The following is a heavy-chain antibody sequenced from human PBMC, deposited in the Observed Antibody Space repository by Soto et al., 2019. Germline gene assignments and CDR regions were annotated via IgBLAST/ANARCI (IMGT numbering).Heavy chain of an antibody. CDR2: IFYSGST. CDR1: GGSISSYY. V-gene: IGHV4-59*01. D-gene: IGHD3-10*02. CDR3: ASMIGDPVLSFDS. J-gene: IGHJ4*02. Sequence: QVQLQESGPGLVKPSETLSLTYTVSGGSISSYYWSWIRQPPGKGLEWIGFIFYSGSTSYSPSLKSRVTISIDTSENQFSLKLSSVTAADTAVYYCASMIGDPVLSFDSWGQGTLVAVSS.